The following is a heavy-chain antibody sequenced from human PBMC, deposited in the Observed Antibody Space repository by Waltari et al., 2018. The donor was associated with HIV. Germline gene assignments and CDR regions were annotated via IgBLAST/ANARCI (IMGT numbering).Heavy chain of an antibody. CDR2: MNPNSGNT. CDR3: AGGRSGNYRGNSVVDY. CDR1: GYTVTTYD. J-gene: IGHJ4*02. V-gene: IGHV1-8*01. D-gene: IGHD1-26*01. Sequence: QVQLVQSGAEVKKPGASVKVSCKASGYTVTTYDINWVRQATGQGLEWMGKMNPNSGNTAYAQKFQGRVTMTRNTSITTAHMGRSSLRSDDTAVYYCAGGRSGNYRGNSVVDYWGQGTLVTVSS.